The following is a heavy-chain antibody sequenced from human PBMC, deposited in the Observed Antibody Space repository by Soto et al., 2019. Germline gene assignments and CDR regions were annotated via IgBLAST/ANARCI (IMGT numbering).Heavy chain of an antibody. D-gene: IGHD6-25*01. Sequence: QVKLQESGPGLVKPSQTLSLTCTVSGAPISTFGHSCSWVRQLPRDGLEWIGYIFHNGNTYYSPSLKSRLSISIDTSKNQFSLNLSSITAADTAVYYCARVRRGGLAAGFAPWGQGTLVTVSS. CDR2: IFHNGNT. J-gene: IGHJ5*02. CDR1: GAPISTFGHS. V-gene: IGHV4-31*03. CDR3: ARVRRGGLAAGFAP.